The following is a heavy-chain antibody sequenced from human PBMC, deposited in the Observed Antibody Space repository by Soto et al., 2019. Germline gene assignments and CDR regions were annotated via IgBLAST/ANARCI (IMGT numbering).Heavy chain of an antibody. D-gene: IGHD2-21*02. V-gene: IGHV1-2*04. Sequence: APVKVSCKASGYTFTGYYMHWVRQAPGQGLEWMGWINPNSGGTNYAQKFQGWVTMTRDTSISTAYMELSRLRSDDTAVYYCARVTYNDAFDIWGQGTMVTVSS. CDR1: GYTFTGYY. J-gene: IGHJ3*02. CDR2: INPNSGGT. CDR3: ARVTYNDAFDI.